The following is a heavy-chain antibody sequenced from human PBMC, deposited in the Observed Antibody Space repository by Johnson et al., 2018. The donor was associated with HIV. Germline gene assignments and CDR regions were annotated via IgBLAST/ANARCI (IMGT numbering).Heavy chain of an antibody. Sequence: VQLVESGGGVVQPGRSLRLSCAASGFTFNNFAMHWVRQAPGKGLEWVSYISTSGSTIYYADSVKGRFTISRDNAKNSLYLQMNSLRAEDTAVYYCARVRGYSYVLDAFDIWGQGTMVTVSS. CDR3: ARVRGYSYVLDAFDI. CDR2: ISTSGSTI. CDR1: GFTFNNFA. V-gene: IGHV3-48*04. J-gene: IGHJ3*02. D-gene: IGHD5-18*01.